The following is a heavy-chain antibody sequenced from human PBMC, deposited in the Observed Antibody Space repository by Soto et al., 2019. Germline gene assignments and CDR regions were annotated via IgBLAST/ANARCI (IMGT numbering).Heavy chain of an antibody. Sequence: SETLSLTCAVSGGSISSSNWWSWVRQPPGKRLEWIGEIYHSGSTNYNPSLKSRVTISVDKSKNQFSLKLSSVTAADTAVYYCARVGSSSSAPIDYWGQGTLVTVSS. J-gene: IGHJ4*02. CDR1: GGSISSSNW. V-gene: IGHV4-4*02. CDR2: IYHSGST. CDR3: ARVGSSSSAPIDY. D-gene: IGHD6-6*01.